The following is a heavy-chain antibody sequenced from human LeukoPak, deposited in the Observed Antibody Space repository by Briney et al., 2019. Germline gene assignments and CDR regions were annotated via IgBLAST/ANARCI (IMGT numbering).Heavy chain of an antibody. D-gene: IGHD1-26*01. CDR2: ISSSGSTI. CDR1: GFTFSSYE. CDR3: ARDSGGNYFDY. Sequence: PGGSLRLSCAASGFTFSSYEMNWVRQAPGKGLEWVSYISSSGSTIYYADSVKGRFTISRDNAKNSLYLQMNSLRAEDTAVCYCARDSGGNYFDYWGQGTLVTVSS. V-gene: IGHV3-48*03. J-gene: IGHJ4*02.